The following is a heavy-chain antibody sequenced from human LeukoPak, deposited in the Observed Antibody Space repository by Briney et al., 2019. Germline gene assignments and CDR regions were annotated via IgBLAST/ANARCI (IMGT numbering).Heavy chain of an antibody. CDR1: GFTFSSYA. Sequence: GGSLRLSCAASGFTFSSYAMSWVRQAPGKGLEWVSAISGSGGSTYYAGSVKGRFTISRDNSKNTLYLQMNSLRAEDTAVYYCAKVDGVGDLREIDAFDIWGQGTMVTVSS. CDR3: AKVDGVGDLREIDAFDI. CDR2: ISGSGGST. D-gene: IGHD3-10*01. V-gene: IGHV3-23*01. J-gene: IGHJ3*02.